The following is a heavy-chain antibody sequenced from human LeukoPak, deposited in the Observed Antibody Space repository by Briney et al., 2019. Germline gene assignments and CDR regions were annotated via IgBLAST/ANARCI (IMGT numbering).Heavy chain of an antibody. Sequence: QPGGSLRLSCAASGFTFSSYAMSWVRQAPGKGLEWVSAISGSGGSTYYADSVKGRFTNSRDNSKNTLYLQMNSLRAEDTAVYYCAKDQVKYYYDSSGAFDIWGQGTMVTVSS. J-gene: IGHJ3*02. V-gene: IGHV3-23*01. CDR2: ISGSGGST. CDR3: AKDQVKYYYDSSGAFDI. D-gene: IGHD3-22*01. CDR1: GFTFSSYA.